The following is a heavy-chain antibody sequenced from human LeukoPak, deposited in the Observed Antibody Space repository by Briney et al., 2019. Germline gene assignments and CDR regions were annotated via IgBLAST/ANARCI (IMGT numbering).Heavy chain of an antibody. D-gene: IGHD5-24*01. V-gene: IGHV3-48*03. CDR1: GFTFSSYE. CDR3: ARDRGWLRKADY. CDR2: ISSSGRTI. J-gene: IGHJ4*02. Sequence: GGSLRLSCAASGFTFSSYEMNWVRQAPGKGLGWVSYISSSGRTIYYADSVKGRFTISRDNAKNSLYLQMNSLRAEDTAVYYCARDRGWLRKADYWGQGTLVTVSS.